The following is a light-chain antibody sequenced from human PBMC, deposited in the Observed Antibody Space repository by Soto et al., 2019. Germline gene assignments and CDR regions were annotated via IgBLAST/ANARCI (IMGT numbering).Light chain of an antibody. Sequence: XSVLTQPPSVSAAPGQKVTISCSGSSSNIGNNYVSWYQQLPGTAPKLLIYDNNKRPSGIPDRFSGSKSGTSATLGITGLQTGDEADYYCGTWDSSLSAVVFGGGNKVTVL. CDR1: SSNIGNNY. V-gene: IGLV1-51*01. J-gene: IGLJ2*01. CDR3: GTWDSSLSAVV. CDR2: DNN.